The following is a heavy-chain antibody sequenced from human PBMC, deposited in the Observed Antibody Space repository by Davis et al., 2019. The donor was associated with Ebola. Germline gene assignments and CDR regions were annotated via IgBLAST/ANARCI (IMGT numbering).Heavy chain of an antibody. CDR3: ARARGVGATSVAWFDP. CDR1: GFTFRMYG. J-gene: IGHJ5*02. D-gene: IGHD1-26*01. CDR2: TTVYNVDP. V-gene: IGHV1-18*01. Sequence: ASVKVSCKASGFTFRMYGITWVRQAPGQGLEWMGWTTVYNVDPKYAQNLQGRMTMTTDTSTNTAYMELRSLRSDDTAVYYCARARGVGATSVAWFDPWGQGTLVTVSS.